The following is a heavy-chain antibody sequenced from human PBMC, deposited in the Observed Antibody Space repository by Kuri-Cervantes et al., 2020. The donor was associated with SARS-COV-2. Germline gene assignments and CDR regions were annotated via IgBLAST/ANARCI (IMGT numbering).Heavy chain of an antibody. Sequence: GGSLRLSCAASGFTFSSYAMHWVRQAPGKGLEWVAVISYDGSNKYYADSVKGRFTISRDNSKNTLYLQMNSLRAEDTAVYYCAGRSGSYYSYYFDYWGQGTLVTVSS. J-gene: IGHJ4*02. V-gene: IGHV3-30*01. CDR1: GFTFSSYA. CDR3: AGRSGSYYSYYFDY. CDR2: ISYDGSNK. D-gene: IGHD1-26*01.